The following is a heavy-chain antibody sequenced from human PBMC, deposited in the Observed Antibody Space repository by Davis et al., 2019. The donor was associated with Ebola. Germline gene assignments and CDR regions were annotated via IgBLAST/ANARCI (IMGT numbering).Heavy chain of an antibody. J-gene: IGHJ6*02. CDR3: ARGYDSSGYFHYYYYGMDV. V-gene: IGHV1-2*02. CDR1: GGTFSSYA. Sequence: ASVKVSCKASGGTFSSYAISWVRQAPGQGLEWMGWINPNSGGTNYAQKFQGRVTMTRDTSISTAYMELSRLRSDDTAVYYCARGYDSSGYFHYYYYGMDVWGQGTTVTVSS. D-gene: IGHD3-22*01. CDR2: INPNSGGT.